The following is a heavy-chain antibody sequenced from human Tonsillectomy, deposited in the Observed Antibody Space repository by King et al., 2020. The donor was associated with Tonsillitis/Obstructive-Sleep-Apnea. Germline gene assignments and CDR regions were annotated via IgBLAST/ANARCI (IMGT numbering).Heavy chain of an antibody. CDR3: TGDEYWNDPCYFFDY. J-gene: IGHJ4*02. CDR2: ISYDGSNK. D-gene: IGHD1-1*01. V-gene: IGHV3-33*01. Sequence: VQLVESGGGVVQPGRSLRLSCAASGFSFSSHGMHWVRQAPGQGLEWVALISYDGSNKYYADSVKGRFTISRDNSKNTLYLQMNSLRVEDTAVYYCTGDEYWNDPCYFFDYWGQGTLVTVSS. CDR1: GFSFSSHG.